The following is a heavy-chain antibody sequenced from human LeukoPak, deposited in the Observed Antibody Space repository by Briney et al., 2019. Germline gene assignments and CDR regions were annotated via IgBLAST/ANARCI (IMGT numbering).Heavy chain of an antibody. J-gene: IGHJ4*02. D-gene: IGHD6-13*01. CDR1: GGSIGTYY. Sequence: SDTLSLTCTVSGGSIGTYYWSWIRQPPGKGLEWIGRIYTSGSTNYNPSLKSRVTMSVDTSKNQFSLKLSSVTAADTAVYYCASFTPIAAAGTEGVDYWGQGTLVTVSS. CDR2: IYTSGST. CDR3: ASFTPIAAAGTEGVDY. V-gene: IGHV4-4*07.